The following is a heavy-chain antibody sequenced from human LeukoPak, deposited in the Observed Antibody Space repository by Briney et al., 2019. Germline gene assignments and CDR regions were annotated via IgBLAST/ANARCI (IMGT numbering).Heavy chain of an antibody. CDR1: GFIFSTYS. V-gene: IGHV3-48*02. D-gene: IGHD2-15*01. Sequence: PGESLRLSCAASGFIFSTYSMYWVRQAPGKGLECVSYISSHSSTIYYADSVKGRFTISRDNAKNSLYLQMNSLRDEDTAVYYCARGYCSGGSSYAGAGYWGQGTLVTVSS. CDR3: ARGYCSGGSSYAGAGY. CDR2: ISSHSSTI. J-gene: IGHJ4*02.